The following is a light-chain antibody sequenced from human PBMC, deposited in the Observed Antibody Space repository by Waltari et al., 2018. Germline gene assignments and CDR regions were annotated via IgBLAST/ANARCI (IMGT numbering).Light chain of an antibody. J-gene: IGKJ2*01. V-gene: IGKV1-39*01. CDR2: AAS. CDR1: QSITTY. CDR3: QQSYTTPYT. Sequence: DIVMTQSPDSLSAAVGDRVTITCRANQSITTYLNWYQHKPEKAPKLLIYAASSLQSGVPSRFSGSGSGTDFTLTISSLQPEDFATYSCQQSYTTPYTFGQGTELEI.